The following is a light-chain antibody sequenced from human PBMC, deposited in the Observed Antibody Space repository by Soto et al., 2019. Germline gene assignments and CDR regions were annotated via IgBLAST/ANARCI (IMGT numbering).Light chain of an antibody. CDR3: SSYTNTLTFYV. V-gene: IGLV2-14*01. CDR2: DVS. Sequence: QSVLTQPASVSGSPGQSITISCTGTSSDVGGYNYVSWYQQHPGKAPKLLIYDVSYRPSGASNRFSGSKSGNTASLTISGLQAEVEAYYFCSSYTNTLTFYVFGTGTKVTVL. CDR1: SSDVGGYNY. J-gene: IGLJ1*01.